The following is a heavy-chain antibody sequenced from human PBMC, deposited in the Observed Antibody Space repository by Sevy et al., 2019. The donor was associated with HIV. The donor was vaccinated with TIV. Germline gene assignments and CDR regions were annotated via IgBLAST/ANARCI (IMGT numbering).Heavy chain of an antibody. D-gene: IGHD3-9*01. CDR1: GYTFSANY. CDR3: ASAPYKTDWYPYFDY. J-gene: IGHJ4*02. V-gene: IGHV1-2*02. Sequence: ASVKVFCKPSGYTFSANYIYWVRQAPGQGLEWMGWINPTTGNTKYAQKFQGRVAMIRDMSISTAYMELSGLRSDDTARYFCASAPYKTDWYPYFDYRGQGTLVTVSS. CDR2: INPTTGNT.